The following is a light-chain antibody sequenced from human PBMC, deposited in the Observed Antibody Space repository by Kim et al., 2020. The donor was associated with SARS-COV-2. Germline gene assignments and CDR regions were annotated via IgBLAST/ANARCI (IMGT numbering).Light chain of an antibody. V-gene: IGLV6-57*03. CDR3: QSYDSSNPWV. J-gene: IGLJ3*02. Sequence: KTVTITCTHSSGSIASNYVQWYRQRPGSAPTTVIFEDNQRPSGVPDRFSGSIDSSSNSASLTISGLKTEDEADYYCQSYDSSNPWVFGGGTQLTVL. CDR2: EDN. CDR1: SGSIASNY.